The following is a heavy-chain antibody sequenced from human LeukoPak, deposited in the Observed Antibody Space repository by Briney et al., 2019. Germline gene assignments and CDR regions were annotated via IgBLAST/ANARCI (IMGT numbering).Heavy chain of an antibody. J-gene: IGHJ3*01. CDR2: ITNSGNSK. V-gene: IGHV3-48*01. CDR1: EFTFSSYS. Sequence: GGSLRLSCAASEFTFSSYSMNWVRQAPGKGLEWVSYITNSGNSKSYADSVKGRFTISRDNTKNSLYLQMNGLRAEDTAVYYCARSSYSSSSSVWGQGTMVTVSS. CDR3: ARSSYSSSSSV. D-gene: IGHD6-6*01.